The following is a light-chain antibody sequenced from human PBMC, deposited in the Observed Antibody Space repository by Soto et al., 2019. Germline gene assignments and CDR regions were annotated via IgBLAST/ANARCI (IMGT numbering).Light chain of an antibody. CDR2: GAS. V-gene: IGKV3-15*01. CDR1: QSVSSN. J-gene: IGKJ1*01. Sequence: EIVMTQSPATLSVSPGERATLSCRASQSVSSNLAWYQQKPGQAPRLLIYGASTRATGIPARFSGSGSGTEFTLTISSLQSEDFAVYYCQQYNNWPPPWTFGQGTKGGYQT. CDR3: QQYNNWPPPWT.